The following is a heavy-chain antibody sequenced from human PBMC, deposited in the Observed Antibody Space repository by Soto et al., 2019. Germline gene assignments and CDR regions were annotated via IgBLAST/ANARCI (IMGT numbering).Heavy chain of an antibody. CDR1: GVAFGSYA. Sequence: GALRVCCAGSGVAFGSYAMSWVRQAPGKGLEWVSAISGSGGSTYYADSVKGRFTISRDNSKNTLYLQMNRLRAEDTAVYYCAKDRRTLNPLQGSSGWFDYWGQGTVVTVSS. V-gene: IGHV3-23*01. CDR2: ISGSGGST. J-gene: IGHJ4*02. D-gene: IGHD6-19*01. CDR3: AKDRRTLNPLQGSSGWFDY.